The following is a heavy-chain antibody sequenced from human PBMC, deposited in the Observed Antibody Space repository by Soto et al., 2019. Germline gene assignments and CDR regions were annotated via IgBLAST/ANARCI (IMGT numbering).Heavy chain of an antibody. D-gene: IGHD3-10*01. CDR2: ISAYNGNT. CDR1: GYTFTSYG. Sequence: ASVKVSCKASGYTFTSYGISWVRQAPGQGLEWMGWISAYNGNTNYAQKLQGRVTMTTDTSTSTAYMELRSLRSDDTAMYYCARDPSYGSGGYYYGMDVWGQGTTVTVSS. J-gene: IGHJ6*02. V-gene: IGHV1-18*04. CDR3: ARDPSYGSGGYYYGMDV.